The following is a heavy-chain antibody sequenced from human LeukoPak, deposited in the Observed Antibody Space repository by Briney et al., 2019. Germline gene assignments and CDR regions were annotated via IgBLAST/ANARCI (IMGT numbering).Heavy chain of an antibody. D-gene: IGHD4-17*01. Sequence: SETLSLTCTVSGGSVSSGSYYWSWVRQPPGKGLEWIGEIYHSGSTNYNPSLKSRVTISVDKSKNQFSLKLSSVTAADTAVYYCARDEGYGDYQVIDYWGQGTLVTVSS. J-gene: IGHJ4*02. CDR3: ARDEGYGDYQVIDY. CDR2: IYHSGST. CDR1: GGSVSSGSYY. V-gene: IGHV4-39*07.